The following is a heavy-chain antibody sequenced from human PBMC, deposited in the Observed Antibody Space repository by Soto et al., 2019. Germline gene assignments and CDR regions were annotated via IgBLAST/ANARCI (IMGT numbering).Heavy chain of an antibody. CDR1: GASISSSNW. J-gene: IGHJ5*02. Sequence: QVQLEESGPGLAKPSGTLSLTCAVSGASISSSNWWSWVRQSPRKGLEWLGEIYHNGSTNYNPSLKSRVAISVDKSTNQLSLKLMSVTAADTSVYYCARARGAIFGVVIRNWFDPWGQGTLVTVSS. CDR2: IYHNGST. CDR3: ARARGAIFGVVIRNWFDP. V-gene: IGHV4-4*02. D-gene: IGHD3-3*01.